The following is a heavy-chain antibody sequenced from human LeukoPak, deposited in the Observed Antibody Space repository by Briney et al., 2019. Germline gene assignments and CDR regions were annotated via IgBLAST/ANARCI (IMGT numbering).Heavy chain of an antibody. Sequence: ASVKVSCQASGYTFTHFGSSWVRQAPGQGLEGMGGSSAYTGNTNYAQNLQGRVTMTTDSSTSTAYMELRSLRSDDTAVYYCAREGCSTTSRYLRAFDIWGQGTMVTVSS. CDR1: GYTFTHFG. V-gene: IGHV1-18*04. CDR2: SSAYTGNT. J-gene: IGHJ3*02. D-gene: IGHD2-2*01. CDR3: AREGCSTTSRYLRAFDI.